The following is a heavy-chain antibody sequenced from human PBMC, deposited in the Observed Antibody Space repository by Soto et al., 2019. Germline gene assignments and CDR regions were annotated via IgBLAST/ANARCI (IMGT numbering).Heavy chain of an antibody. D-gene: IGHD5-18*01. V-gene: IGHV4-59*01. CDR1: GGSISSYY. CDR2: IYYSGTT. CDR3: ARHVDSTRAYYFDY. Sequence: SETLSLTCTVSGGSISSYYWSWIRQPPGKGLEWIGYIYYSGTTDYNPSLKSRVTISVDRSKNQFSLKLNSVTAADTAVYYCARHVDSTRAYYFDYWGQGTLVTVSS. J-gene: IGHJ4*02.